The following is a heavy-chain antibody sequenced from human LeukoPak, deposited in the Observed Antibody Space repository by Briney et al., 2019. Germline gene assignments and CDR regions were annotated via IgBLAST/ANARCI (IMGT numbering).Heavy chain of an antibody. CDR3: VTGFTTMAVDYFDY. V-gene: IGHV1-24*01. CDR1: GKTLSDLS. J-gene: IGHJ4*02. D-gene: IGHD5-18*01. Sequence: GASVKVSCKVSGKTLSDLSIHWLRQPPGKGLEWLGGSDPEDGEGIYAQMFQGRVTMTEDTSIDTAYMELSSLRSEDTAVYYCVTGFTTMAVDYFDYWGQGTLVTVSP. CDR2: SDPEDGEG.